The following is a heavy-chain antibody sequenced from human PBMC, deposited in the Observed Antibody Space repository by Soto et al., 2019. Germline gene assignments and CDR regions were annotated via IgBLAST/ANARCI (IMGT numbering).Heavy chain of an antibody. V-gene: IGHV1-18*01. Sequence: ASVKVSCKASGYTFTSYGISWVRQAPGQGLEWMGWISAYNGNTNYAQKLQGRVTMTTDTSTSTAYMELRSLRSDDTAVYYCARLHSSGWRDNWFDTWGQGTLVTVSS. D-gene: IGHD6-19*01. CDR2: ISAYNGNT. CDR1: GYTFTSYG. J-gene: IGHJ5*02. CDR3: ARLHSSGWRDNWFDT.